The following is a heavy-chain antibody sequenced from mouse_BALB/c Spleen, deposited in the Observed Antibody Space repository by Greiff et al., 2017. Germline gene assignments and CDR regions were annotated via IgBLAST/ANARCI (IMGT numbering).Heavy chain of an antibody. CDR2: IRNKANGYTT. V-gene: IGHV7-3*02. CDR1: GFTFTDYY. CDR3: AREDGNYDFDY. J-gene: IGHJ2*01. D-gene: IGHD2-1*01. Sequence: EVMLVESGGGLVQPGGSLRLSCATSGFTFTDYYMSWVRQPPGKALEWLGFIRNKANGYTTEYSASVKGRFTISRDNSQSILYLQMNTLRAEDSATYYCAREDGNYDFDYWGQGTTLTVSS.